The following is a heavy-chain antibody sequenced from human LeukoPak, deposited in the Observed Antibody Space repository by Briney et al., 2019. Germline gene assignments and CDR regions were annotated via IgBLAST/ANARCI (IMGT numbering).Heavy chain of an antibody. CDR3: ATDDGITGTTHGY. Sequence: GGSLRLSCAASGFTFSSYWMSWVRQAPGKGLEWVANIKQDGSEKYYVDSVKGRFTISRDNAKNSLYLQMSSLRAEDTAVYYCATDDGITGTTHGYWGQGTLVTVSS. D-gene: IGHD1-20*01. J-gene: IGHJ4*02. CDR2: IKQDGSEK. CDR1: GFTFSSYW. V-gene: IGHV3-7*01.